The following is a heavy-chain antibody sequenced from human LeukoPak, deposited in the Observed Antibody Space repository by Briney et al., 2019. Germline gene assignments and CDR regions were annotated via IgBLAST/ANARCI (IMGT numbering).Heavy chain of an antibody. Sequence: GGSLSLSCAASGFTFSLSWMHWVRQAPGKGLEWVSSINYDARSRTYADSVKGRLTISRDNAENTLFLQTNSLRVEDTAIYSCVRGAGPGTPFDWGQGILVTVSS. CDR1: GFTFSLSW. CDR3: VRGAGPGTPFD. D-gene: IGHD1-1*01. CDR2: INYDARSR. J-gene: IGHJ1*01. V-gene: IGHV3-74*01.